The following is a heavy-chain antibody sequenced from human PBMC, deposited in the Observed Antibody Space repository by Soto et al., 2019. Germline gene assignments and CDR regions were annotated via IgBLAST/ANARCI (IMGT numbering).Heavy chain of an antibody. J-gene: IGHJ4*02. D-gene: IGHD2-15*01. CDR2: IYSGGST. CDR1: GFTVSSNY. CDR3: ARTCSGGTCSFDY. V-gene: IGHV3-66*01. Sequence: GGSLRLSCAASGFTVSSNYMSWVRQAPGKGLEWVSVIYSGGSTYYADSVKGRFTISRDNSKNTLYLQMNSLRADDTAVYYCARTCSGGTCSFDYWGQGTLVTVSS.